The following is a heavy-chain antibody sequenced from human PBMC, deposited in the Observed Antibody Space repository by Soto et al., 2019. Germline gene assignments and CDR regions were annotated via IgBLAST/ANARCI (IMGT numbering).Heavy chain of an antibody. Sequence: QVQLVQSGAEVKKPGASVKVSCKASGYTFTSYGISWVRQAPGQGLEWMGWISAYNGNTKYAQKLQGRVTMTTDTSPSTAYMGLRSLRSADTAVYYFARDAAIGMNDYWGQGTLVTVSS. CDR2: ISAYNGNT. J-gene: IGHJ4*02. CDR1: GYTFTSYG. CDR3: ARDAAIGMNDY. D-gene: IGHD1-20*01. V-gene: IGHV1-18*01.